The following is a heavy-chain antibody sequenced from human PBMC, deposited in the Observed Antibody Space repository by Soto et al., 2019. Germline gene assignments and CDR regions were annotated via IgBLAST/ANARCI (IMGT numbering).Heavy chain of an antibody. CDR2: ISFDGSNK. CDR3: ANGYCSGGSCYGGDDN. Sequence: QVHLVESGGGVVQPGRSLRLSCAASRFTFSSYDMHWVRQAPGKGLEWVAVISFDGSNKYYADSVKGRFTISRDNSKNTLYLQMNSLRAEDTAVYYCANGYCSGGSCYGGDDNWGQGTLVTVSS. J-gene: IGHJ4*02. CDR1: RFTFSSYD. D-gene: IGHD2-15*01. V-gene: IGHV3-30*18.